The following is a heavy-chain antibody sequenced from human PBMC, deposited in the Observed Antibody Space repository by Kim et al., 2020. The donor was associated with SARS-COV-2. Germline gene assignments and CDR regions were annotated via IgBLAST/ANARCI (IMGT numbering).Heavy chain of an antibody. J-gene: IGHJ6*02. V-gene: IGHV3-9*01. CDR2: ISWNSGSI. CDR3: AKIRWAVTDYGIDV. CDR1: GFTFDDYA. D-gene: IGHD6-19*01. Sequence: GGSLRLSCAASGFTFDDYAMHWVRQAPGKGLEWVSGISWNSGSIGYADAVKGRFTISRDNAKNSLYLQMKSLRAEDTASYYCAKIRWAVTDYGIDVGCQG.